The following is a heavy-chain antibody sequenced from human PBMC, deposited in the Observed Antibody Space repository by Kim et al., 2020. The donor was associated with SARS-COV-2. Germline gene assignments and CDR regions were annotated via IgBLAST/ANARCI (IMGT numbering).Heavy chain of an antibody. D-gene: IGHD7-27*01. CDR1: GFTFSSYA. CDR3: ARDFFKLGNYYDYGMDV. V-gene: IGHV3-30*04. CDR2: ISYDGSNK. Sequence: GGSLRLSCAASGFTFSSYAMHWVRQAPGKGLEWVAVISYDGSNKYYADSVKGRFTISRDNSKNTLYLQMNSLRAEDTAVYYCARDFFKLGNYYDYGMDVWGRGPTLPVSS. J-gene: IGHJ6*02.